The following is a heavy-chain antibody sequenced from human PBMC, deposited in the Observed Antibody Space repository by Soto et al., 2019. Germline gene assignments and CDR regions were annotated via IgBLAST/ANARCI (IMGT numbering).Heavy chain of an antibody. Sequence: QVQLQESGPGLVKPSQTLSLTCTVSGGSISSGGYYWSWIRQHPGKGLEWIGYIYYSGSTYYNPYVKSRVTITVDKSKNQFPLKQISVTAEDTAVYYCARDGRLNGYFDYWGQGTMVTVSS. CDR2: IYYSGST. D-gene: IGHD1-1*01. CDR1: GGSISSGGYY. V-gene: IGHV4-31*03. CDR3: ARDGRLNGYFDY. J-gene: IGHJ4*02.